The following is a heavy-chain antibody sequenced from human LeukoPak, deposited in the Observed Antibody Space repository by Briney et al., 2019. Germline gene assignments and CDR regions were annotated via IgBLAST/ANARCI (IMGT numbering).Heavy chain of an antibody. CDR1: GASIRSGDYY. CDR3: ARDCSGGSCYGAFDI. Sequence: SETLSLTCTVSGASIRSGDYYWSWIRQPPGKGLEWIGYIYDSGSTYYNPSLKSRITISVETSENRFSLKLSSVTATDTAVYYCARDCSGGSCYGAFDIWGQGTMVTVSS. D-gene: IGHD2-15*01. V-gene: IGHV4-30-4*01. J-gene: IGHJ3*02. CDR2: IYDSGST.